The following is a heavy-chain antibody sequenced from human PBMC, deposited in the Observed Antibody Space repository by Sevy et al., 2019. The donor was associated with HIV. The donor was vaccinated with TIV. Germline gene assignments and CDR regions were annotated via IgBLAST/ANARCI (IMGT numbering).Heavy chain of an antibody. CDR2: LSFGCGKI. V-gene: IGHV3-23*01. CDR3: AREGCTRPHDY. D-gene: IGHD2-8*01. J-gene: IGHJ4*02. CDR1: GFNFNIYS. Sequence: GGSLRLSCAVSGFNFNIYSMSWVRQAPGKGLEWVSTLSFGCGKINYADSVKGRFIISRYDSKNTLYLQMNSLRAEHTAVYFCAREGCTRPHDYWGQGTLVTVSS.